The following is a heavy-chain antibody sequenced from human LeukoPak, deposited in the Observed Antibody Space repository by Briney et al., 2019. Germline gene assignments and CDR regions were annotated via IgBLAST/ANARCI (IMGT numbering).Heavy chain of an antibody. J-gene: IGHJ3*02. CDR3: ARGAYDATLGGAFDI. CDR1: GYTFTGYY. CDR2: INPNSGVT. D-gene: IGHD2-21*01. Sequence: ASVKVSCKASGYTFTGYYIHWVRQAPGQGLEWMGWINPNSGVTNHAQKFQGRVTMTSDTSISTAYMELGRLRSDDTAVYYCARGAYDATLGGAFDIWGQGTMVTVSS. V-gene: IGHV1-2*02.